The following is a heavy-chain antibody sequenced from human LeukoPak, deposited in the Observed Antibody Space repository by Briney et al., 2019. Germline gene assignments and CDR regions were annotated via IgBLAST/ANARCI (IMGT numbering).Heavy chain of an antibody. CDR2: ISGSGGST. J-gene: IGHJ4*02. CDR1: GFTFSSYA. Sequence: GGSLRLSCAASGFTFSSYAMSWVRQAPGKGLEWVSAISGSGGSTYYAASVKGGFTISRDNSKNTLYLQMNSLRAEDTAVYYCAKGGSGWYGRNYFDYWGQGTLVTVSS. D-gene: IGHD6-19*01. V-gene: IGHV3-23*01. CDR3: AKGGSGWYGRNYFDY.